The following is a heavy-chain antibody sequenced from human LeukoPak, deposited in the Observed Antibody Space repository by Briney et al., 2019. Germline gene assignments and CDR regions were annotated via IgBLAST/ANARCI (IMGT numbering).Heavy chain of an antibody. CDR2: IYSGGST. CDR3: TKEHVWESYRPRTAFEV. Sequence: GGSLRLSCAASGFTVSSNYMNWVRQAPGKGLEWVSVIYSGGSTYYADSVKGRFTISRDNSKNTLYLQMNSLEREDTAVYYCTKEHVWESYRPRTAFEVWGQGTVVTVSS. J-gene: IGHJ3*01. CDR1: GFTVSSNY. V-gene: IGHV3-53*01. D-gene: IGHD3-16*02.